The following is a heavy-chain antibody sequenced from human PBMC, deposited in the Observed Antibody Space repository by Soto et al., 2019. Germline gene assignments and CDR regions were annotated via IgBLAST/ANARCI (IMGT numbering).Heavy chain of an antibody. CDR3: VKDWSGEKCPCMDV. J-gene: IGHJ6*02. V-gene: IGHV3-23*01. CDR2: ISRNGDRT. Sequence: PGGSLRLSCEASGFTFWNYCMTWVRQAPGKGPEWVSSISRNGDRTYYVDSVKGRFIISRDNSENTLFLQMDSLRAEDAAIYYCVKDWSGEKCPCMDVWGQGTTVTVS. CDR1: GFTFWNYC. D-gene: IGHD3-3*01.